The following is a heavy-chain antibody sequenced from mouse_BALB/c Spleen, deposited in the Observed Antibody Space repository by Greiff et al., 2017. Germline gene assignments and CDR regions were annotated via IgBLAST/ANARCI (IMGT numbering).Heavy chain of an antibody. Sequence: DVKLVESGAELVKPGASVKLSCTASGFNIKDTYMHWVKQRPEQGLEWIGRIDPANGNTKYDPKFQGKATITADTSSNTAYLQLSSLTSEDTAVYYCAPITTVVPDYWGQGTTLTVSS. J-gene: IGHJ2*01. D-gene: IGHD1-1*01. V-gene: IGHV14-3*02. CDR1: GFNIKDTY. CDR3: APITTVVPDY. CDR2: IDPANGNT.